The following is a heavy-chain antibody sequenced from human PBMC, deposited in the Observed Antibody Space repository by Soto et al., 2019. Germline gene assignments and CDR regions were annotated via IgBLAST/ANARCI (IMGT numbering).Heavy chain of an antibody. CDR1: GGSISSYY. J-gene: IGHJ4*02. Sequence: QVQLQESGPGLVKPSETLSLTCTVSGGSISSYYWSWIRQPPGKGLEWIGYIYYSGSTNYNPSLNTPVTISVDTSKNQFSLNLSSVTAADTAVYYCASRSGVRGITYFDYWGQGTLVTVSS. V-gene: IGHV4-59*08. CDR3: ASRSGVRGITYFDY. D-gene: IGHD3-10*01. CDR2: IYYSGST.